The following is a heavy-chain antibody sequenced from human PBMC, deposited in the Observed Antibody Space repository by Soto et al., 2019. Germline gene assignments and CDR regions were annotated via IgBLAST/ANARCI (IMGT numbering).Heavy chain of an antibody. J-gene: IGHJ3*02. CDR1: GFTFSSYA. V-gene: IGHV3-23*01. CDR3: AKARGFSGYDWGDAFDI. Sequence: EVQLLESGGGLVQQGGSLRLSCAASGFTFSSYAMNWVRQAPGKGLEWVSTISGSGGSRYYADSVKGRFTISRDSSKNTRYLQMNSPRAEDTAVYYCAKARGFSGYDWGDAFDIWGQGTMVSVSS. CDR2: ISGSGGSR. D-gene: IGHD5-12*01.